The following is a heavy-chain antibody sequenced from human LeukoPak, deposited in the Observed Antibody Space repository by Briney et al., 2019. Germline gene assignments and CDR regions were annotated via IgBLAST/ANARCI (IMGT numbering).Heavy chain of an antibody. Sequence: PSETLSLTCTVSGGSLSSYYWSWIRQPPGKGLEWIGYIYYSGSTHYNPSLKRRVTISVDTFNHQFSLKLSSVTAADTAVYYCARESTDYDSSPRDAFDIWGQGTMVTVSS. CDR3: ARESTDYDSSPRDAFDI. J-gene: IGHJ3*02. D-gene: IGHD3-22*01. V-gene: IGHV4-59*01. CDR1: GGSLSSYY. CDR2: IYYSGST.